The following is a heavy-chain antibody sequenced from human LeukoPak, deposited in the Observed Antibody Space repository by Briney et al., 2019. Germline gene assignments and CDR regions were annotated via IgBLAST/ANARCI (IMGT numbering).Heavy chain of an antibody. CDR3: AKAKMATGGGTFDY. D-gene: IGHD5-24*01. V-gene: IGHV3-48*03. CDR1: GFTFSSYE. J-gene: IGHJ4*02. CDR2: ISSSGVTI. Sequence: PGGSLRLSCAASGFTFSSYEMNWVRQAPGKGLEWVSYISSSGVTIYYADSVKGRFTISRDNAKNSLYLQMNSLRAEDTAVYYCAKAKMATGGGTFDYWGQGTLVTVSS.